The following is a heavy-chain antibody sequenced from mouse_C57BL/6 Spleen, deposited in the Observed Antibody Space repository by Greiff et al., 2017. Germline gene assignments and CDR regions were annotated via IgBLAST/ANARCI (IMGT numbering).Heavy chain of an antibody. CDR2: ISSGGSYT. CDR3: ARHEGLANFDY. CDR1: GFTFSSYG. Sequence: EVQGVESGGDLVKPGGSLKLSCAASGFTFSSYGMSWVRQTPDKRLEWVATISSGGSYTYYPDSVKGRFTISRDNAKNTLYLQMSSLKSEDTAMYYCARHEGLANFDYWGQGTTLTVSS. J-gene: IGHJ2*01. V-gene: IGHV5-6*01. D-gene: IGHD1-2*01.